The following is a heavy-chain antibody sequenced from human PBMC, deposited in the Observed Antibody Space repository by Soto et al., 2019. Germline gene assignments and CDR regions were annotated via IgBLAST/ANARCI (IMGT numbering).Heavy chain of an antibody. CDR2: ISVSGAIT. D-gene: IGHD6-19*01. CDR1: GFSFNNYV. CDR3: VKDHGGWTRTTHFGY. V-gene: IGHV3-23*01. Sequence: EVQLLESGGGLKQPGGSLTLSCAASGFSFNNYVMSWARQAPGKGLEWVSGISVSGAITYYAESVRGRFTVSRDNSKNTLHLQMNNLGADDTAVYYCVKDHGGWTRTTHFGYWGQGSLVTVSS. J-gene: IGHJ4*02.